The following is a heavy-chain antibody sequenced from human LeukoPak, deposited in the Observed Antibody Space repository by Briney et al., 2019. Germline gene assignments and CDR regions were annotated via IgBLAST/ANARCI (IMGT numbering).Heavy chain of an antibody. V-gene: IGHV4-30-2*01. CDR2: IYHSGST. CDR1: GGSISSGGYS. CDR3: ARADIRSGYYPAHFDY. J-gene: IGHJ4*02. Sequence: PSQTLSLTCAVSGGSISSGGYSWSWIRQPPGKGLEWIGCIYHSGSTYYNPSLKSRVTISVDRSKNQFSLKLGSVTAADTAVYYCARADIRSGYYPAHFDYWGQGTLVTVSS. D-gene: IGHD3-22*01.